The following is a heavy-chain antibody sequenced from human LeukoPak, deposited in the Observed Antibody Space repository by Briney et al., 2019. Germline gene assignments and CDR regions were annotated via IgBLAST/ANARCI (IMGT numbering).Heavy chain of an antibody. CDR1: GFTFSSYA. D-gene: IGHD1-26*01. CDR2: ISGSGGST. CDR3: AKELSSGSYSGLDY. J-gene: IGHJ4*02. Sequence: PGGSLRLSCAASGFTFSSYAMSWVRQAPGKGLEWVSAISGSGGSTYYADSVKGRFTIPRDNSKNTLYLQMNSLRAEDTAVYYCAKELSSGSYSGLDYWGQGTLVTVSS. V-gene: IGHV3-23*01.